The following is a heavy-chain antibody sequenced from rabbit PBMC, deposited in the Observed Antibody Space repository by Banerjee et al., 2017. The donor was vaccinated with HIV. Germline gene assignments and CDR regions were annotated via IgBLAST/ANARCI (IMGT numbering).Heavy chain of an antibody. CDR1: GFDFSSYY. Sequence: QLKETGGGLVQPGGSLTLSCKASGFDFSSYYMSWVRQAPGKGLEWIGIIYAGKGSTDYASWVNGRFTLSSDNAQNTVALQMTSLTAADTATYFCARDLAGVIGWNFDLWGKGTLVTVS. V-gene: IGHV1S7*01. CDR3: ARDLAGVIGWNFDL. D-gene: IGHD4-1*01. CDR2: IYAGKGST. J-gene: IGHJ4*01.